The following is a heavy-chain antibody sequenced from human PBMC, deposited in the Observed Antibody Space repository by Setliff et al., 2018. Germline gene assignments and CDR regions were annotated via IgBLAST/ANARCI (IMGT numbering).Heavy chain of an antibody. CDR2: ISTYNDNT. CDR1: GYMFKRYG. J-gene: IGHJ4*02. V-gene: IGHV1-18*04. CDR3: SRLVRFCTKISCQRLLGDDY. D-gene: IGHD2-2*01. Sequence: ASVKVSCKASGYMFKRYGINWMRQAPGQGFEWVGWISTYNDNTKSAQKFQGRVTMTTDTTTSTSYLELRSLRSDDTAIYYCSRLVRFCTKISCQRLLGDDYWGQGALVTVS.